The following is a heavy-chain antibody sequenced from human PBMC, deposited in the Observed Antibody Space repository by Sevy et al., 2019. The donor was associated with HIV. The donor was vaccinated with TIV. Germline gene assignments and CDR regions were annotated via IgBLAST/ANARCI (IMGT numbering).Heavy chain of an antibody. V-gene: IGHV4-59*01. CDR3: ARAPPVRSGDDSLNWFDP. Sequence: SETLSLTCTVSGGPISSYYWSWLRQPPGKGLQYIGYIHYTGSSNYNPTLKSRVTISLDTSKNQFPLKVTSVTAADPAVYYCARAPPVRSGDDSLNWFDPWGQGTLVTVSS. CDR2: IHYTGSS. CDR1: GGPISSYY. J-gene: IGHJ5*02. D-gene: IGHD5-12*01.